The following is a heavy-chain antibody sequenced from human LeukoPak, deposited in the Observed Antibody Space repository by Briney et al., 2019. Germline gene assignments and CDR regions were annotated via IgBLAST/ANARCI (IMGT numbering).Heavy chain of an antibody. J-gene: IGHJ4*02. CDR3: ARAPTVLVGYCSSSSCQADY. CDR1: DFKFSEFR. V-gene: IGHV3-7*01. Sequence: GGSLRLSCAASDFKFSEFRMGWVRQAPGKGPEWVATIEDDGSERYYVDSVKGRFTISRDNAENSLYLQMNSLRVEDTAVYYCARAPTVLVGYCSSSSCQADYWGQGTLVTVSS. D-gene: IGHD2-2*01. CDR2: IEDDGSER.